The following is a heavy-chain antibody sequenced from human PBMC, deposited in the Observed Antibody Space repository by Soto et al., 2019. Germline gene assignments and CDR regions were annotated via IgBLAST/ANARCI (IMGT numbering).Heavy chain of an antibody. CDR3: ARWSDFWSGYTDLNGMDV. V-gene: IGHV1-18*04. D-gene: IGHD3-3*01. CDR2: ISAYNGNT. CDR1: GYSFTSYY. Sequence: GASVKVSCAACGYSFTSYYMHWVRQAPGQGLEWMGWISAYNGNTNYAQKFQDRVTMTTDISTSTAYMELRSLRSDDTAVYYCARWSDFWSGYTDLNGMDVWGQGTTVTVSS. J-gene: IGHJ6*02.